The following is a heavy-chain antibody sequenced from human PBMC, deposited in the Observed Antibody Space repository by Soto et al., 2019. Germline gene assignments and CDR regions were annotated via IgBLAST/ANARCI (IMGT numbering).Heavy chain of an antibody. CDR1: GGSISSYY. D-gene: IGHD4-17*01. J-gene: IGHJ5*02. Sequence: SDTLSLTCTVSGGSISSYYWSWIRQPPGKGLEWIGYIYYSGSTNYNPSLKSRVTISVDTSKNQFSLKLSSVTAADTAVYYCARGTTGGWFDPWGQGALVTVSS. CDR2: IYYSGST. V-gene: IGHV4-59*08. CDR3: ARGTTGGWFDP.